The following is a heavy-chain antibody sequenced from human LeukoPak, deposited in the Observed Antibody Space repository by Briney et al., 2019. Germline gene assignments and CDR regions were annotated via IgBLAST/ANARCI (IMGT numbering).Heavy chain of an antibody. J-gene: IGHJ4*02. Sequence: PSGTLSLTCAVSGAPISSNNWWWSWVRQPPGKGLEWIGEIYHSGSTNYNPSLKSRVTMSVDKSKNQFSLKLSSVTAADTVVYYCASAEPRGIIWYPYWGQGTLVTVSS. CDR1: GAPISSNNW. CDR2: IYHSGST. CDR3: ASAEPRGIIWYPY. D-gene: IGHD6-13*01. V-gene: IGHV4-4*02.